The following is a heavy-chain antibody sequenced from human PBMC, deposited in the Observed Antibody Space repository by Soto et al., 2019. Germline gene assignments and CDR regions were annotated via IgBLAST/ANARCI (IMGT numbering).Heavy chain of an antibody. V-gene: IGHV3-30*18. CDR3: AKPKDGDYADY. CDR2: ISYDGSNK. J-gene: IGHJ4*02. CDR1: GFTFSSYG. D-gene: IGHD4-17*01. Sequence: QVQLVESGGGVVQPGRSLRLSCAASGFTFSSYGMHWVRQAPGKGLEWVAVISYDGSNKYYADSVKGRFTISRDNSKNTLYLQMNSLRAEDTAVYYCAKPKDGDYADYWGQGILVTVSS.